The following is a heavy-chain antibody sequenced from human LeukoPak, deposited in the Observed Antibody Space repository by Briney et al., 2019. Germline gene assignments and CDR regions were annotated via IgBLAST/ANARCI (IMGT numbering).Heavy chain of an antibody. CDR2: ISYDGSNK. J-gene: IGHJ6*02. CDR3: ARNRGIVVVPAALTALFQNNYYYYYGMDV. Sequence: GGSLRLSCAASGFTFSSYGMHWVRQAPGKGLEWVAVISYDGSNKYYADSVKGRFTISRDNSKNTLYLQMNSLRADDTAVYYCARNRGIVVVPAALTALFQNNYYYYYGMDVWGQGTTVTVSS. V-gene: IGHV3-30*03. D-gene: IGHD2-2*01. CDR1: GFTFSSYG.